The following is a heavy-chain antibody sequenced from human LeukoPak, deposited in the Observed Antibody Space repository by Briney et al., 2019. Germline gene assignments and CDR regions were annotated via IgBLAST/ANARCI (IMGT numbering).Heavy chain of an antibody. CDR3: ARGQLRYYYDSSGYPTGDY. CDR1: GYTFTSYG. Sequence: ASVKVSCKASGYTFTSYGISWVRQAPGQGLEWMGWINPNSGGTNYAQKVQGRVTMTRDTSISTAYMELSRLRSDATAVYYCARGQLRYYYDSSGYPTGDYWGQGTLVTVSS. V-gene: IGHV1-2*02. CDR2: INPNSGGT. D-gene: IGHD3-22*01. J-gene: IGHJ4*02.